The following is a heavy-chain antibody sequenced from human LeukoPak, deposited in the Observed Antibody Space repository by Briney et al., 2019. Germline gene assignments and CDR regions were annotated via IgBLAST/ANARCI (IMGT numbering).Heavy chain of an antibody. CDR1: GFTFSSYG. CDR2: ISGSGGST. Sequence: GGSLRLSCAASGFTFSSYGMGWVRQALGKGLEWVSAISGSGGSTYYADSVKGRFTISRDNSKNTLSLQMSSLRVEDTAVYYCATDRGEITGRFFDYWGQGSLVTVSS. CDR3: ATDRGEITGRFFDY. D-gene: IGHD1-20*01. J-gene: IGHJ4*02. V-gene: IGHV3-23*01.